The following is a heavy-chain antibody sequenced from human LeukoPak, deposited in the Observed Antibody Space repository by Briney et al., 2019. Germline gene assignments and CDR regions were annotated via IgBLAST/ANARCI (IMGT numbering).Heavy chain of an antibody. CDR2: INHSGRN. J-gene: IGHJ4*02. D-gene: IGHD3-10*01. V-gene: IGHV4-34*01. CDR3: AREGGSGSYSQYFDY. Sequence: SETLSLTCAVYGGSFSGYYWSWIRQPPGKGLEWIGEINHSGRNNYNPSLKSRVTISVDTSKNQFSLKLSSVTAADTAVYYCAREGGSGSYSQYFDYWGQGTLVTVSS. CDR1: GGSFSGYY.